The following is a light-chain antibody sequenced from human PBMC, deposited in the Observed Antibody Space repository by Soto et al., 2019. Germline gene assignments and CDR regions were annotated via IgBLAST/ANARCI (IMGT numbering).Light chain of an antibody. CDR1: SSDVGNYKY. V-gene: IGLV2-14*01. CDR2: EVS. CDR3: SSYAGSPYV. J-gene: IGLJ1*01. Sequence: QSVLTQPASVSGSPGQSITISCTGTSSDVGNYKYVSWYQQHPGKAPKLMIYEVSNRPSGVSNRFSGSKSGNTASLTISGLQAEDEADYYCSSYAGSPYVFGTGTKVTVL.